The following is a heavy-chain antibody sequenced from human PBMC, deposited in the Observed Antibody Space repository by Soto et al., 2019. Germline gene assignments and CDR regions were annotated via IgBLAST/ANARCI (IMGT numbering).Heavy chain of an antibody. CDR1: GFTFSSYA. Sequence: GGSLRLSCAASGFTFSSYAMSWVRQAPGKGLEWVSAISGSGGSTYYADPVKGRFTISRENTKNTLYLQMNSPRAEDTAVYYCAKVARRYCSSTSCYEATVTMHYYYYMDVWGKGTTVTVSS. CDR2: ISGSGGST. CDR3: AKVARRYCSSTSCYEATVTMHYYYYMDV. D-gene: IGHD2-2*01. V-gene: IGHV3-23*01. J-gene: IGHJ6*03.